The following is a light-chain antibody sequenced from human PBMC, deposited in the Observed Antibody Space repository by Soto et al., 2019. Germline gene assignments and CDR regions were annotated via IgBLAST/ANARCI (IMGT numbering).Light chain of an antibody. J-gene: IGKJ4*01. CDR1: QSVSSY. CDR2: DAS. Sequence: EIVLTESPATQSLSPGERATLSCRASQSVSSYLAWYQQKPGQAPRLLIYDASNRATGIPARFSGSGSGTDFTLTISSLEPEDFAVYYCQQRSNQLTFGGGTKVDIK. V-gene: IGKV3-11*01. CDR3: QQRSNQLT.